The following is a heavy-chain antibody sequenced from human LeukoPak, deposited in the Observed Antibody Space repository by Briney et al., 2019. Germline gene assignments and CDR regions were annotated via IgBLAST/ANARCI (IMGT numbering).Heavy chain of an antibody. CDR3: TTSTAPFDY. V-gene: IGHV3-15*01. CDR1: GGSFSGYY. J-gene: IGHJ4*02. CDR2: IKSKTDGGTT. D-gene: IGHD5-18*01. Sequence: PSETLSLTCAVYGGSFSGYYWSWVRQAPGKGLEWVGRIKSKTDGGTTDYAAPVKGRFTISRDDSKNTLYLQMNSLKTEDTAVYYCTTSTAPFDYWGQGTLVTVSS.